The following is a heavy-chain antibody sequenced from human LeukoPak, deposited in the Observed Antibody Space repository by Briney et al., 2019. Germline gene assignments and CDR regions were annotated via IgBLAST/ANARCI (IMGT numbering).Heavy chain of an antibody. D-gene: IGHD3/OR15-3a*01. CDR2: MNPNSGNT. J-gene: IGHJ4*02. Sequence: ASVKVSCKASGYTFTSYGISWVRQATGQGLEWMGWMNPNSGNTGYAQKFQGRVTMTRDTSISTAYLELSNLRSEDTAVYYCARDLDSYSSQSRIDYWGQGTLVTVSS. V-gene: IGHV1-8*02. CDR1: GYTFTSYG. CDR3: ARDLDSYSSQSRIDY.